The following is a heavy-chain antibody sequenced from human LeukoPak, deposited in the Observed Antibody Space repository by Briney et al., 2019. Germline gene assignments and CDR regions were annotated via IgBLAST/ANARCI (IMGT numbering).Heavy chain of an antibody. Sequence: ASVKVSCKASGYTFTSYYMHWVRQAPGQGLEGMGIINPSGGSTSYAQKFQGRVTMTRDMSTSTVYMELSSQRSEDTAVYYCAREQWELRSWFDPWGQGTLDTVSS. J-gene: IGHJ5*02. CDR1: GYTFTSYY. D-gene: IGHD1-26*01. CDR2: INPSGGST. CDR3: AREQWELRSWFDP. V-gene: IGHV1-46*01.